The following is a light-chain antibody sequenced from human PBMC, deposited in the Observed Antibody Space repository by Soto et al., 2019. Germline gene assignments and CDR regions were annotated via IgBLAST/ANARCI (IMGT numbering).Light chain of an antibody. CDR2: GAS. CDR1: QSVIY. V-gene: IGKV3-20*01. CDR3: HQYGSSPWT. J-gene: IGKJ1*01. Sequence: EIVLTQSPATLSLSPGERATLSCRASQSVIYLAWYQQKPGQAPRLLFYGASNRATGIPGRFSGSGSGTDFTLTISRLEPEDFAVYYCHQYGSSPWTFGQGTKVDIK.